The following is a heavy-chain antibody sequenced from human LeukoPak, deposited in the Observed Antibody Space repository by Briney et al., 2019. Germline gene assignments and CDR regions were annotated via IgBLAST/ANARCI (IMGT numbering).Heavy chain of an antibody. D-gene: IGHD3-16*02. CDR1: GGSFSGYY. CDR3: ARGVDDYVWGSYRHLYYYYYMDV. CDR2: INHSGST. Sequence: PSETLSLTCAVYGGSFSGYYWSWIRQPPGKGLEWIGEINHSGSTNYNPSLKSRVTISVDTSKNQFSLKLSSVTAADTAVYYCARGVDDYVWGSYRHLYYYYYMDVWGKGTTVTVSS. J-gene: IGHJ6*03. V-gene: IGHV4-34*01.